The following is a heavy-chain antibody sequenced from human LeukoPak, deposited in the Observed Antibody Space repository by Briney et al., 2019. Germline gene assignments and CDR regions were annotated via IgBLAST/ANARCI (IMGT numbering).Heavy chain of an antibody. J-gene: IGHJ4*02. Sequence: PGGSLRLSCVASGITFMSSSMHWVRQAPGKGLEWLAFIRFDGSTKYYADSVKGRFTVSRDNSKSTLYLQMNSLRAEDTAVYYFAQPDFWGQGTLVTVSS. CDR3: AQPDF. CDR2: IRFDGSTK. CDR1: GITFMSSS. V-gene: IGHV3-30*02.